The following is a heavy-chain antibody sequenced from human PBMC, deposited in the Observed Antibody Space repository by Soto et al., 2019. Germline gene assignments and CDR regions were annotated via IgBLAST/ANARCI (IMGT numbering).Heavy chain of an antibody. J-gene: IGHJ4*02. V-gene: IGHV3-23*01. D-gene: IGHD3-10*01. CDR1: GFTFSSYA. CDR3: AKDEHRLRVRVRGAIRGDFDY. CDR2: ISGSGGST. Sequence: EVQLLESGGGLVQPGGSLRLSCAASGFTFSSYAMSWVRQAPGKGLEWVSAISGSGGSTYYADSVKGRFTISRDNSTNTLYLQMNSLRAEDTTVYYCAKDEHRLRVRVRGAIRGDFDYWCQGTLVTVSS.